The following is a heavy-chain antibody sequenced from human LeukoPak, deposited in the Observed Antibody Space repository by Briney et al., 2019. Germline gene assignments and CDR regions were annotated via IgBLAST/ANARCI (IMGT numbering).Heavy chain of an antibody. V-gene: IGHV4-4*07. CDR3: ARVRVAAGTHNWFDP. Sequence: SETLSLTCTVSGGSISSYYWSWIRQPAGKGLEWIGRIYTSGSTNYNPSLKSRVTMSVDTSKNQFSLKLSSVTAADTAVYYCARVRVAAGTHNWFDPWGQGTLVTVSS. J-gene: IGHJ5*02. CDR1: GGSISSYY. CDR2: IYTSGST. D-gene: IGHD2-15*01.